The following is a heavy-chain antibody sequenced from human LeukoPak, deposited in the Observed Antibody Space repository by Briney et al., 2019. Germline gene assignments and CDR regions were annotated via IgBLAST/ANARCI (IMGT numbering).Heavy chain of an antibody. CDR3: ARGTIAAPYYYYYMDV. CDR1: GGSFSGYY. CDR2: INHSGST. J-gene: IGHJ6*03. D-gene: IGHD6-13*01. Sequence: SETLSLTCAVYGGSFSGYYWSWIRRPPGKGLEWIGEINHSGSTNYNPSLKSRVTISVDTSKNQFSLKLCSVTAADTAVYYCARGTIAAPYYYYYMDVWGKGTTVTVSS. V-gene: IGHV4-34*01.